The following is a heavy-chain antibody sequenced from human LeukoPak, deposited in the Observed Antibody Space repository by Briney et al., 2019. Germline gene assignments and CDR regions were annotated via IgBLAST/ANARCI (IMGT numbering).Heavy chain of an antibody. CDR3: ARQPTYNWNDGYNWFDP. V-gene: IGHV5-51*01. J-gene: IGHJ5*02. Sequence: GESLKISCKGSGYSFTSYWIGCVRQMPGKGLEWMGIIYPGDSDTRYSPSSQGQVTISADKSISTAYLQWSSLKASDTAMYYCARQPTYNWNDGYNWFDPWGQGTLVTVSS. D-gene: IGHD1-20*01. CDR2: IYPGDSDT. CDR1: GYSFTSYW.